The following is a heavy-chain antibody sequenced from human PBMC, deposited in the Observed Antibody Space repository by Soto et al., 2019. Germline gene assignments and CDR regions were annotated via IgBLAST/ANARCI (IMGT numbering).Heavy chain of an antibody. CDR1: GFTFNDYA. J-gene: IGHJ4*02. CDR2: LDWNTGRT. Sequence: GGSLRLSCEASGFTFNDYAMHWLRQAPGKCLEWVAGLDWNTGRTDYVDSVKGRRIILSDNAKNSLSLQMNSLRVKDTALYVCIKHTSPGGLDDWAQGTLVPVSS. V-gene: IGHV3-9*01. D-gene: IGHD1-26*01. CDR3: IKHTSPGGLDD.